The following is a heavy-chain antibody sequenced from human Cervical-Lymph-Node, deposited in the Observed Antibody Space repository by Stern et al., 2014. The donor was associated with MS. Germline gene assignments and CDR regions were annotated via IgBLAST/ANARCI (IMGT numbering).Heavy chain of an antibody. V-gene: IGHV1-69*01. CDR2: IIPIIGTA. Sequence: VQLVPSGAEVQKPGSSVKVSCRASVGTFRSSDISCVRPAPGQGLEWMGGIIPIIGTANYAQKYQGRVTITADESTSTAYMELSSLRSEDTAIYYCALGGFGHYFEYWGQGTLVTVSS. CDR1: VGTFRSSD. CDR3: ALGGFGHYFEY. D-gene: IGHD3-10*01. J-gene: IGHJ4*02.